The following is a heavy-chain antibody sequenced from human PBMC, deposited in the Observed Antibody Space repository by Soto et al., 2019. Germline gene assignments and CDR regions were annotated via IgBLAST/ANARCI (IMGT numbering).Heavy chain of an antibody. CDR2: IYYSGST. V-gene: IGHV4-31*03. D-gene: IGHD3-10*01. CDR1: GGSISSGDYY. J-gene: IGHJ5*02. Sequence: SETLSLTCTVSGGSISSGDYYWSWIRQHPGKGLEWIGYIYYSGSTYYNPSLKSRLSISKDTSKNQFSLKLSSVTVADTAVYYCARGSPLVRVPGWLGPWGQGSLVTVSS. CDR3: ARGSPLVRVPGWLGP.